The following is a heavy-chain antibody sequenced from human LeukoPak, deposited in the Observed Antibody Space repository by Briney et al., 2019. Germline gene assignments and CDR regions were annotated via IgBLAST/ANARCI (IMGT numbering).Heavy chain of an antibody. CDR2: IYYSGST. J-gene: IGHJ4*02. CDR1: GGSISSGDYY. D-gene: IGHD3-9*01. V-gene: IGHV4-30-4*01. CDR3: AASRFDWLLDFDY. Sequence: SETLSLTCTVSGGSISSGDYYWSWIRQPPGKGLEWIGYIYYSGSTYYNPSLKSRVTISVDTSKNQFSLKLSSVTAADTAVYYCAASRFDWLLDFDYWGQGTLVTVSS.